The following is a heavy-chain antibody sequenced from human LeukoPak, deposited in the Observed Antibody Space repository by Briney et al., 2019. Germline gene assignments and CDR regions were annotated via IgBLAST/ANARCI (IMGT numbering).Heavy chain of an antibody. J-gene: IGHJ4*02. D-gene: IGHD3-10*01. V-gene: IGHV4-38-2*02. Sequence: PSETQSLTCSGSVYSISSGYYWDWIRQPPGKGLEWIGSIYHSGSTYYNPSLKSRVTISVDTSKDQFSLKLSSVTAADTAVYYCARDSTMVRGFDYWGQGTLVTVSS. CDR2: IYHSGST. CDR3: ARDSTMVRGFDY. CDR1: VYSISSGYY.